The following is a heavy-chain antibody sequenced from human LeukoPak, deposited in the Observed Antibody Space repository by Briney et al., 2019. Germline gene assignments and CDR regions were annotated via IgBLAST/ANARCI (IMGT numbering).Heavy chain of an antibody. V-gene: IGHV3-30*02. D-gene: IGHD1-14*01. CDR3: ARERTGYYMAV. CDR2: ISYDGSKK. Sequence: GGSLRLSCAVSGFTFSNYAVHWVRQSPGKGLECVAFISYDGSKKFYVDSVKGRFTISRDDSKNTLYIQMNSLRGEDTAIYYCARERTGYYMAVWGKGTTVTISS. J-gene: IGHJ6*03. CDR1: GFTFSNYA.